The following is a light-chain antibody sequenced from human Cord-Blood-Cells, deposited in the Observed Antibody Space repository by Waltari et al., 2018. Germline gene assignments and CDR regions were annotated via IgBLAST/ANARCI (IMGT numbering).Light chain of an antibody. J-gene: IGLJ3*02. CDR2: DVS. CDR3: SAYTSSSTWV. Sequence: QSALTQPASVSGSPGQSITIPCTGTSSAVGGYNYVSWYQQHPGQAPKLMIYDVSQRPSGVSNRFSDSKPGNTASLTISGLQAEDEADYYCSAYTSSSTWVFGGGTKLTVL. CDR1: SSAVGGYNY. V-gene: IGLV2-14*01.